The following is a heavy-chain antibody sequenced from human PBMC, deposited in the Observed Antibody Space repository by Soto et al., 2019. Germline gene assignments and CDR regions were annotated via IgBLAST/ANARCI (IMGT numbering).Heavy chain of an antibody. CDR2: ISYDSSGK. V-gene: IGHV3-30*03. J-gene: IGHJ4*02. D-gene: IGHD4-4*01. CDR3: ATWRNVPRVIFAY. CDR1: GFTFSNHG. Sequence: QVQLVESGGGVVEPGRSLRLSCAASGFTFSNHGMHWVRQAPGKWLAWVAVISYDSSGKYYADSVKDRWTISRDNSKNTLYLQMNRLRLEDTAVYYRATWRNVPRVIFAYWGQGNLVTVSS.